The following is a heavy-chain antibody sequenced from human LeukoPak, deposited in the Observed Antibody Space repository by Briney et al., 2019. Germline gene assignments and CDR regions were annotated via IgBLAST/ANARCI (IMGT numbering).Heavy chain of an antibody. CDR2: ISGSGGST. Sequence: GGSLRLSCAASGFTFSSYAMSWVRQAPGKGLEWVSAISGSGGSTYYADSVEGRFTISRDNSKNTLYLQMNSLRAEDTAVYYRASTYYDSSGYYYNAFDIWGQGTMVTVSS. D-gene: IGHD3-22*01. CDR1: GFTFSSYA. V-gene: IGHV3-23*01. J-gene: IGHJ3*02. CDR3: ASTYYDSSGYYYNAFDI.